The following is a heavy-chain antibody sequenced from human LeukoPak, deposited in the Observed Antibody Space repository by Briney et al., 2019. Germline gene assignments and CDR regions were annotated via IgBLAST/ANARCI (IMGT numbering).Heavy chain of an antibody. D-gene: IGHD2-15*01. CDR2: INHSGST. J-gene: IGHJ4*02. Sequence: SETLSLTCAVYGGSFRGYYWTWIRQPPGKGLEWIGEINHSGSTNYNPSLKSRVTISVDTSKNQFSLKLSSVTAADTAVYYCASYLGRSGGSLTLDYWGQGTLVTVSS. V-gene: IGHV4-34*01. CDR1: GGSFRGYY. CDR3: ASYLGRSGGSLTLDY.